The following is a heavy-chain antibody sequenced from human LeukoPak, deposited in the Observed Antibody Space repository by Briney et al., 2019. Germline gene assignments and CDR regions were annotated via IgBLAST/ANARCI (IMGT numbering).Heavy chain of an antibody. CDR1: GFSFSSYS. J-gene: IGHJ4*02. Sequence: AGGSLRLSCAASGFSFSSYSMNWVRQAPGKGLEWVSYISSSGTTTFCADSGKGRFTISRDNAKNSLYLQMNSLRDEDTAVYYCARDLIVGVTTGDYWGQGTLVTVSS. D-gene: IGHD1-26*01. CDR2: ISSSGTTT. V-gene: IGHV3-48*02. CDR3: ARDLIVGVTTGDY.